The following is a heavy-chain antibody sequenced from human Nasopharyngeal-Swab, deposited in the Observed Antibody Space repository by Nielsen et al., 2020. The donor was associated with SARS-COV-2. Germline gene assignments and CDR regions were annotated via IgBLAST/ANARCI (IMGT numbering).Heavy chain of an antibody. CDR3: ARDGLDYDFWSAYFMDV. CDR2: ISSSSSYI. Sequence: GGSLRLSCAASGFTFNNYNFNWVRQAPGKGLEWVSSISSSSSYIYYADSMKGRFTISRHNAKNSLYLQMNSLRAEETAVYYCARDGLDYDFWSAYFMDVWGQGTTVTVSS. V-gene: IGHV3-21*01. J-gene: IGHJ6*02. CDR1: GFTFNNYN. D-gene: IGHD3-3*01.